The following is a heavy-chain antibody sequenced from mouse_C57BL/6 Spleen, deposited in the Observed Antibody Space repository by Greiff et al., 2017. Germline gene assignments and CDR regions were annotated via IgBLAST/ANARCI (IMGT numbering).Heavy chain of an antibody. CDR2: ISDGGSYT. D-gene: IGHD2-5*01. J-gene: IGHJ3*01. V-gene: IGHV5-4*01. CDR1: GFTFSSYA. CDR3: AREAYYSNYGGFAY. Sequence: EVQVVESGGGLVKPGGSLKLSCAASGFTFSSYAMSWVRQTPEKRLEWVATISDGGSYTYYPDNVKGRFTISRDNAKNNLYLQMSHLKSEDTAMYYCAREAYYSNYGGFAYWGQGTLVTVSA.